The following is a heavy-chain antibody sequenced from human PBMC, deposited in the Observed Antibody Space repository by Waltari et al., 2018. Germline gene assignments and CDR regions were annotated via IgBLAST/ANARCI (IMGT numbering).Heavy chain of an antibody. CDR2: VGTKNAT. J-gene: IGHJ4*02. CDR1: GFTLSEAA. D-gene: IGHD6-25*01. Sequence: GAVVPPGGSLKVSCVVTGFTLSEAAIHWVRQKSGKGLEWLGRVGTKNATVYNPSVEGRFSSAKDDSQKTAERHMDNLEGEDTAVYFCTRVAKGSAASQFDYWGQGTLVTVSS. V-gene: IGHV3-73*01. CDR3: TRVAKGSAASQFDY.